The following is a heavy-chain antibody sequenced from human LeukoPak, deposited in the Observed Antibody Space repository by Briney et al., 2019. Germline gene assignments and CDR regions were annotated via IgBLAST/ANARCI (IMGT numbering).Heavy chain of an antibody. CDR1: GFNFSSFE. J-gene: IGHJ5*02. D-gene: IGHD3-10*01. CDR2: ISSSGDTI. CDR3: VSYGSGNL. Sequence: GGSLRLSCTASGFNFSSFEMNWVRQAPGKGLKWVAYISSSGDTISYADSVRGRFTVSRDNTKDSLHLQMNSLRGEDTAFYYCVSYGSGNLWGQGTLVTVSS. V-gene: IGHV3-48*03.